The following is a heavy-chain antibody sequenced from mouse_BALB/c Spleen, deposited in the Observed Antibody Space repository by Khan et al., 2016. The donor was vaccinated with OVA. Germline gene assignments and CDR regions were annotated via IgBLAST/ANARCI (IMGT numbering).Heavy chain of an antibody. Sequence: QIQLVQSGPELKKPGETVKISCKASGYTFTDYSMHWVKQAPGKGLKWMGWINTETGEPTYADDFKGRFAISLETSASTAYLQIDNLKNEDTATYFCAIKLECSRWYFDVWGAGTPVTVSS. V-gene: IGHV9-2-1*01. CDR2: INTETGEP. D-gene: IGHD1-1*01. CDR1: GYTFTDYS. J-gene: IGHJ1*01. CDR3: AIKLECSRWYFDV.